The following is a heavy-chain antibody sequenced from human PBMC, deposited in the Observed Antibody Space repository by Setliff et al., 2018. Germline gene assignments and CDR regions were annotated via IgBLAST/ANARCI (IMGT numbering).Heavy chain of an antibody. Sequence: PGGSLRLSCAASGFTFSSYEMNGVRQAPGKGLEWVSYISSSGSTIYYADSVKGRFTISRDNAKNSLYLQMNSLRAEDTAIYYCARDSSRIQDTYYYYFGMDVWGQGTTVTVSS. CDR2: ISSSGSTI. D-gene: IGHD5-18*01. CDR3: ARDSSRIQDTYYYYFGMDV. J-gene: IGHJ6*02. V-gene: IGHV3-48*03. CDR1: GFTFSSYE.